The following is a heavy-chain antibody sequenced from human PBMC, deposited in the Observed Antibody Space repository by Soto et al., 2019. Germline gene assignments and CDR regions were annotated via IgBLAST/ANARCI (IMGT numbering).Heavy chain of an antibody. CDR3: AVPTYYYYGMDV. CDR1: GYTFTSYY. CDR2: INPSGGST. J-gene: IGHJ6*02. Sequence: ASVKVSCNASGYTFTSYYMHWVRQAPGQGLEWMGIINPSGGSTSYAQKFQGRVTMTRDTSTSTVYMELSSLRSEDTAVYYCAVPTYYYYGMDVWGQGTTVTVSS. V-gene: IGHV1-46*01.